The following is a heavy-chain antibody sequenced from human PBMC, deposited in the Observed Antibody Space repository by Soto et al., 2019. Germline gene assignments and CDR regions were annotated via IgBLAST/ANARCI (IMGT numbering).Heavy chain of an antibody. CDR3: AGQTFTIAAASYGRSNWFDP. J-gene: IGHJ5*02. CDR1: GGSITSSSHF. V-gene: IGHV4-39*01. D-gene: IGHD6-25*01. Sequence: SETLSLTCAASGGSITSSSHFWGWVRQPPGKGLEWIGTIYFTGNTYYTPSLKSRLTMSIDTSKNEFSLRLNSVTAADTAVYYCAGQTFTIAAASYGRSNWFDPWGPGTLVTVSS. CDR2: IYFTGNT.